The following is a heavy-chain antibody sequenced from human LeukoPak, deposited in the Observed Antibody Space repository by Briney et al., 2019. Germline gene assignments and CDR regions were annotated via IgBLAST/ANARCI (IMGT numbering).Heavy chain of an antibody. J-gene: IGHJ6*03. CDR3: ARGRYESTRLSAYYYYYMDV. CDR2: IYTSGST. Sequence: SETLSLTCTVSGGSISSYYWSWIRQPAGKGLEWVGRIYTSGSTIYNPSLKSRVAMSIDTSKNQFSLKLSSVTAADTAVYYCARGRYESTRLSAYYYYYMDVWGKGTTVTVSS. V-gene: IGHV4-4*07. D-gene: IGHD1-14*01. CDR1: GGSISSYY.